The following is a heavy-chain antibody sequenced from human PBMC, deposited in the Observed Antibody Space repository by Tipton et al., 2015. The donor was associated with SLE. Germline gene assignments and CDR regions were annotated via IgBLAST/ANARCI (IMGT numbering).Heavy chain of an antibody. CDR2: IYYSGST. J-gene: IGHJ6*02. V-gene: IGHV4-59*08. CDR1: GGSISSYY. CDR3: AGLYSSSWLPFGYYYYGMYV. Sequence: TLSLTCTVSGGSISSYYWSWIRQPPGKGLEWIGYIYYSGSTNYNPSLKSRVTISVDTSKNQFSLKLSSVTAADTAVYYCAGLYSSSWLPFGYYYYGMYVWGQGTTATVSS. D-gene: IGHD6-13*01.